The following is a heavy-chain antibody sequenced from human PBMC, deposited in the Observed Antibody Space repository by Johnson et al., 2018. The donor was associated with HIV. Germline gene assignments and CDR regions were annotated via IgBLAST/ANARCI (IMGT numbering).Heavy chain of an antibody. D-gene: IGHD3-22*01. CDR2: IYSGGST. CDR3: ARERDDSSGYYYHDAFDI. CDR1: GFTVRSNY. Sequence: VQLLESGGGLIQPGASLRLSSAASGFTVRSNYMSWVRQAPGQGLEWVSVIYSGGSTYYADSVKGRFTISRDNSKNTLYLQMNSLRAEDTAVYYCARERDDSSGYYYHDAFDIWGQGTMVTVSS. J-gene: IGHJ3*02. V-gene: IGHV3-53*01.